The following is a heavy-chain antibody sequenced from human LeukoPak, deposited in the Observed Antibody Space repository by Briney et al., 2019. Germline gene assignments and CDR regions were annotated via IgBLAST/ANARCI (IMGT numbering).Heavy chain of an antibody. D-gene: IGHD2-21*02. J-gene: IGHJ4*02. CDR1: GFIFSSYA. Sequence: GGSLRLSCAASGFIFSSYAMSWVRQAPGKGLAWVSTISGGSGSTYCADSVKGRFTISRDNSKNTLYLQMNSLRVEDTAIYYCAKDPSPYCGGDCYFDCWGQGTLVTVSS. V-gene: IGHV3-23*01. CDR3: AKDPSPYCGGDCYFDC. CDR2: ISGGSGST.